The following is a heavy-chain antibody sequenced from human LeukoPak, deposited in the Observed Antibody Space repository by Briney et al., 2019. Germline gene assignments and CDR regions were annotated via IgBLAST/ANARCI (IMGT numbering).Heavy chain of an antibody. Sequence: PSETLSLTCTVSGGSISSYYWSWIRQPPGEGLEWIGYIYYSGSTNYNPSLKRRVTISVDTSKNQFSLKLSSVTAADTAVYYCAREWHYYDSSGYYYVLYFDYWGQGTLVTVSS. CDR2: IYYSGST. V-gene: IGHV4-59*01. J-gene: IGHJ4*02. CDR3: AREWHYYDSSGYYYVLYFDY. CDR1: GGSISSYY. D-gene: IGHD3-22*01.